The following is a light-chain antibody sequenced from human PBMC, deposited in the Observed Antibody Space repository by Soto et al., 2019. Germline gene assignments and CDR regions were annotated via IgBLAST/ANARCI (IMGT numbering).Light chain of an antibody. J-gene: IGKJ4*01. Sequence: DIKMTQSPSTLSASVGDRITITCRASQRISSWLAWYQQNPGKGPKLLVYEASNLESGVPPRFSGRGAGTEFTRTIRSLTPADFAADDCQPYHTNPRTCGGGTKVEI. V-gene: IGKV1-5*03. CDR1: QRISSW. CDR3: QPYHTNPRT. CDR2: EAS.